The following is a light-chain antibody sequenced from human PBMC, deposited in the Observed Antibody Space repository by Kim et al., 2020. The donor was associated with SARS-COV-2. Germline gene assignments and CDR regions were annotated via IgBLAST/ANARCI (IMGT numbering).Light chain of an antibody. CDR3: QAWVSSTAV. V-gene: IGLV3-1*01. Sequence: SYELTQPPSVSVSPGQTASITCSGSKLGDKYAYWYQKKPGQSPVLVIYQHTKRPSGISQRFSGSSSGNTATLTISRAQTMDEADYYCQAWVSSTAVFGGG. CDR1: KLGDKY. J-gene: IGLJ3*02. CDR2: QHT.